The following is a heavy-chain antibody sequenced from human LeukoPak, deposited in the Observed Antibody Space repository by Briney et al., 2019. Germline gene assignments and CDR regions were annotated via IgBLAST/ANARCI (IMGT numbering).Heavy chain of an antibody. CDR1: GFSLSTRGVG. Sequence: SGPTLVKPTQTLTLTCTFSGFSLSTRGVGVGWIRQPPGKALEWLALIYWNDDKRYSPSLKSRLTITKDTSKNQVVLTMTNMDPVDTATYYCAHILGKKIGGSGSYLLSVDPPHNHWFDPWGQGTLVTVSS. D-gene: IGHD3-10*01. J-gene: IGHJ5*02. V-gene: IGHV2-5*01. CDR2: IYWNDDK. CDR3: AHILGKKIGGSGSYLLSVDPPHNHWFDP.